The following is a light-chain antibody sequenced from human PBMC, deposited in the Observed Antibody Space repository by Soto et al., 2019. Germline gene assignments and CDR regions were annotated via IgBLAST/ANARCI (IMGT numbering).Light chain of an antibody. CDR1: QSVSSN. CDR2: GAS. J-gene: IGKJ1*01. CDR3: QQYNNWWT. Sequence: EIVMTQSPATLSVSPGERATLSCRASQSVSSNLAWYQQKTGQAPRLLIYGASTRATGIPARFSGSGSGTEFTFTISSLQSEDFAVYYCQQYNNWWTFGQGTKVDIK. V-gene: IGKV3-15*01.